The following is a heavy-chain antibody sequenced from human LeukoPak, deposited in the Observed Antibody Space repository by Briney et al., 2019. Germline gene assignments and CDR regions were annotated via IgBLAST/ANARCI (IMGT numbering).Heavy chain of an antibody. CDR1: GFTFSSYG. J-gene: IGHJ4*02. CDR3: AKDRGIYCGGDCYSADY. V-gene: IGHV3-30*18. CDR2: ISYDGSNK. D-gene: IGHD2-21*01. Sequence: GRSLRLSCAASGFTFSSYGMHWVRQAPGKGLEWVAVISYDGSNKYYADSVKGRFTISRDNSKNTLYLQMNSLSAEDTAVYYCAKDRGIYCGGDCYSADYWGQGTLVTVSS.